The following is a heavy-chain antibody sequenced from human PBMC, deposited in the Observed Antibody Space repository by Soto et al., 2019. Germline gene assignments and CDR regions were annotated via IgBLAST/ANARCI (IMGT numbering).Heavy chain of an antibody. J-gene: IGHJ5*02. CDR1: GFTFSSYA. D-gene: IGHD3-3*01. V-gene: IGHV3-23*01. CDR3: AKSGQITIFGVVTPPRFDP. CDR2: ISGSGGST. Sequence: HPGGSLRLSCAASGFTFSSYAMSWVRQASGKGLEWVSAISGSGGSTYYADSVKGRFTIPRDNSKNTLYLQMNSLRAEDTAVYYCAKSGQITIFGVVTPPRFDPWGQGTLVTVSS.